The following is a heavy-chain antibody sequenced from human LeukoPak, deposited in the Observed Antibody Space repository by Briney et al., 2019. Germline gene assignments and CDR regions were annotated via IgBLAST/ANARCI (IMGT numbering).Heavy chain of an antibody. J-gene: IGHJ5*02. Sequence: GGSLRLSCAASGFTFSSYEMNWVRQAPGKGLEWVSYISSSGSTIYHADSVKGRFTISRDNAKNSLYLQMNSLRAEDTAVYYCGLYNWFDPWGQGTLVTVSS. CDR2: ISSSGSTI. V-gene: IGHV3-48*03. CDR1: GFTFSSYE. CDR3: GLYNWFDP.